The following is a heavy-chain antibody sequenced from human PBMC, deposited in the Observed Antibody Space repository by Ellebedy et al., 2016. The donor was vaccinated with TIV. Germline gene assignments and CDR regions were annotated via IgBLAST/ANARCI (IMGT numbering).Heavy chain of an antibody. Sequence: MPGGSLRLSCTVSGGSISNYNWNWIRQPPGKGLEWIGDIYYSGSTNYDPSLKSRVTISVDVPKNQFSLKLNSVTAADTAVYYCARGGTVTSGTPVPEYWGQGTLVTVSS. CDR1: GGSISNYN. CDR3: ARGGTVTSGTPVPEY. V-gene: IGHV4-59*08. CDR2: IYYSGST. D-gene: IGHD4-17*01. J-gene: IGHJ4*02.